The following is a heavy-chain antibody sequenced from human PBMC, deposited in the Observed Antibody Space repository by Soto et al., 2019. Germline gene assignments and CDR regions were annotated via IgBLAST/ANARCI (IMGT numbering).Heavy chain of an antibody. J-gene: IGHJ4*02. Sequence: EVQLVESGGGLVQPGRSLRLSCAASGFTFDDYAMHWVRQAPGKGLEWVSGISWNSGSIGYADSVKGRFTISRDNAKNSLYLQMNSLRAEDTALYYCAKDIGVSAAGPHPFDYWGQGTLVTVSS. V-gene: IGHV3-9*01. D-gene: IGHD6-19*01. CDR2: ISWNSGSI. CDR1: GFTFDDYA. CDR3: AKDIGVSAAGPHPFDY.